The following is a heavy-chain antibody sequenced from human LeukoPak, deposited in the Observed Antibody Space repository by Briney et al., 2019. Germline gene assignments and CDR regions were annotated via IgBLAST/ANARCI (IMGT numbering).Heavy chain of an antibody. CDR3: ARDLIDNWNY. Sequence: PGGSLRLSCVASGFTFTNYWMSWVRQAPGKGLEWVSYISSSSSTIYYADSVKGRFTISGDNAKNSLYLQMNSLRAEDTAVYYCARDLIDNWNYWGQGTLVTVSS. CDR1: GFTFTNYW. D-gene: IGHD1-20*01. V-gene: IGHV3-48*01. J-gene: IGHJ4*02. CDR2: ISSSSSTI.